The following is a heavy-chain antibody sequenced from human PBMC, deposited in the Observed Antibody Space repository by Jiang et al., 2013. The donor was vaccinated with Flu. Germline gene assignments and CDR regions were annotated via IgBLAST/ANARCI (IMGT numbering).Heavy chain of an antibody. CDR2: IYTSGST. CDR1: GGSISSYY. J-gene: IGHJ4*02. CDR3: ARAAFEYSSGIGEYYFDY. V-gene: IGHV4-4*07. D-gene: IGHD6-25*01. Sequence: SGPGLVKPSETLSLTCTVSGGSISSYYWSWIRQPAGKGLEWIGRIYTSGSTNYNPSLKSRVTMSVDTSKNQFSLKLSSVTAADTAVYYCARAAFEYSSGIGEYYFDYWGQGXWSPSPQ.